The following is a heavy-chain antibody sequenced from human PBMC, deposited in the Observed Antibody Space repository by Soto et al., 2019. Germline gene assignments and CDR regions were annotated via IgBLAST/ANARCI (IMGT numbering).Heavy chain of an antibody. Sequence: QVHLQESGPGLVKPSETLSLTCAVSGDSIQTETWWIWLRPLPGTGLEWIGDLKHTGDANANTALRSRVYMSVDRTKNAFFLNLRSVSAADTAVYFCAREGRLHSFESWGQGTLVTVSS. CDR1: GDSIQTETW. CDR2: LKHTGDA. V-gene: IGHV4-4*02. J-gene: IGHJ5*01. CDR3: AREGRLHSFES.